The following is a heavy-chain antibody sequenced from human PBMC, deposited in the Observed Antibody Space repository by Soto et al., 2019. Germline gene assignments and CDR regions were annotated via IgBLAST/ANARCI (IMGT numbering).Heavy chain of an antibody. Sequence: GGSLRLSCAASGFTFSSYAMSWVRQAPGKGLEWVSAISGSGGSTYYADSVKGRFTISRDNSKNTLYLQMNSLRAEDTAVYYCAKDPVNLAGLLYYFDYWGQGTLVTVSS. V-gene: IGHV3-23*01. CDR2: ISGSGGST. CDR3: AKDPVNLAGLLYYFDY. D-gene: IGHD6-19*01. CDR1: GFTFSSYA. J-gene: IGHJ4*02.